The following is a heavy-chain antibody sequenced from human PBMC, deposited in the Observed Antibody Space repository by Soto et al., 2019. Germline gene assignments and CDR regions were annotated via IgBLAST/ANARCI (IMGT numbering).Heavy chain of an antibody. CDR2: IKNKMEGGTT. CDR1: GFTLINAW. D-gene: IGHD2-2*01. J-gene: IGHJ4*02. CDR3: AKIVVPALGPFFDY. Sequence: GGSLRLSCAASGFTLINAWVSWVRQAPGKGLEWVGRIKNKMEGGTTDYAAPVKGRFTISRDDSKNMLYLQMNSLRAEDTAVYYCAKIVVPALGPFFDYWGQGTLVTVSS. V-gene: IGHV3-15*01.